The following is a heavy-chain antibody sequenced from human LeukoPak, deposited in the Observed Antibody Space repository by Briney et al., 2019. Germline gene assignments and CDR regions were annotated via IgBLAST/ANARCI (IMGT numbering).Heavy chain of an antibody. CDR3: ARRLTQYDCFDP. V-gene: IGHV6-1*01. CDR2: TYYRSTWYN. J-gene: IGHJ5*02. D-gene: IGHD2-2*01. Sequence: SQTLSLTCAISGDSVSSNNAAWNWIRQSPSRGIEWLGRTYYRSTWYNDYAVSVRGRITVNPDISKNQFSLHLSSVTPEDTAVYYCARRLTQYDCFDPWGQGILVTVSS. CDR1: GDSVSSNNAA.